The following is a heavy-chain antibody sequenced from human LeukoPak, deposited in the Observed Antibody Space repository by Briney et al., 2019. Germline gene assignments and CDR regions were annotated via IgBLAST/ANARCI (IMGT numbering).Heavy chain of an antibody. Sequence: GGSLRLSCAASGFTFSSYAMSWVRQAPGKGLEWVSSISSSSSYIYYADSVKGRFTISRDNAKNSLHLQMNSLRAEDTAVYYCARGVVVAATQYGMDVWGQGTTVTVSS. CDR2: ISSSSSYI. CDR3: ARGVVVAATQYGMDV. CDR1: GFTFSSYA. D-gene: IGHD2-15*01. J-gene: IGHJ6*02. V-gene: IGHV3-21*01.